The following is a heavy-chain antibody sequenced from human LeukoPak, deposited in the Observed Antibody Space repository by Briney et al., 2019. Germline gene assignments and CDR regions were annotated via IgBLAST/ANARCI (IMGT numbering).Heavy chain of an antibody. CDR2: FIPMVATA. Sequence: GASVKVSCKASGGSSTSFIINWVRQAPGQGLEWMGGFIPMVATANYAQKFQGRVTITTDESTDTAYMELRSLRSEDTAVYYCARGGDGFWLSNHYYYMDVWGKGTTAAVSS. J-gene: IGHJ6*03. CDR1: GGSSTSFI. V-gene: IGHV1-69*16. D-gene: IGHD3-9*01. CDR3: ARGGDGFWLSNHYYYMDV.